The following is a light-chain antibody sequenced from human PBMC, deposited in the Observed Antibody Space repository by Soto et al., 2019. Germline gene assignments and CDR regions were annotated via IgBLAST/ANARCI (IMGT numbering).Light chain of an antibody. CDR2: KAS. J-gene: IGKJ1*01. V-gene: IGKV1-5*03. CDR1: QSISGW. CDR3: QQYNNYGSWT. Sequence: DIQMTQSPSTLSASVGDRVTITCRASQSISGWLAWYQQNPGKAPTLLIYKASTLESGVPSRFSGSGSGTEFTLTISSLQPDDFATYYCQQYNNYGSWTFGQETKVEIK.